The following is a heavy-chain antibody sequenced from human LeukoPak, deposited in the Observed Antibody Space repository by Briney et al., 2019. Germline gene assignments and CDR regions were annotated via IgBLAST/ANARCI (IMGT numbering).Heavy chain of an antibody. Sequence: GGSLRLSCAASGFTFSSYEMNWVRQAPGKGLEWVSYISSGSTIYYADSVKGRFTISRDNAKNSLYLQMNSLRAEDTVVYYCAKDGPYYGSGSYCRYWGQGTLVTVSS. D-gene: IGHD3-10*01. J-gene: IGHJ4*02. CDR2: ISSGSTI. CDR3: AKDGPYYGSGSYCRY. V-gene: IGHV3-48*03. CDR1: GFTFSSYE.